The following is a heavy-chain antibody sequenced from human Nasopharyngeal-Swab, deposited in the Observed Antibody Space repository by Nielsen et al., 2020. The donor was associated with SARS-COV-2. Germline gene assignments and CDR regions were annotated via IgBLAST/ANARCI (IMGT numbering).Heavy chain of an antibody. J-gene: IGHJ3*02. Sequence: WIRQPPGKGLEWVSAISGSGGSTYYADSVKGRFTISRDNSKNTLYLQMNSLRAEDTAVYYCAKDQRWAARGVDAFDIWGQGTMATVSS. CDR2: ISGSGGST. CDR3: AKDQRWAARGVDAFDI. D-gene: IGHD6-6*01. V-gene: IGHV3-23*01.